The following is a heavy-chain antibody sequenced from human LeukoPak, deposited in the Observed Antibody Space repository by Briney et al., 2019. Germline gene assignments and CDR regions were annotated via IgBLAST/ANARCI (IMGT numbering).Heavy chain of an antibody. CDR3: ARDRVTRYFDL. CDR1: GITFSGHG. J-gene: IGHJ2*01. Sequence: GGSLRLSCAASGITFSGHGMHWVRQAPGKGLEWVAVIWYDGSDKYYADSVQGRFTISRDNSENTLYLQMNSLRAEDTAVYYCARDRVTRYFDLWGRGTLVTVSS. CDR2: IWYDGSDK. V-gene: IGHV3-33*01. D-gene: IGHD3-10*01.